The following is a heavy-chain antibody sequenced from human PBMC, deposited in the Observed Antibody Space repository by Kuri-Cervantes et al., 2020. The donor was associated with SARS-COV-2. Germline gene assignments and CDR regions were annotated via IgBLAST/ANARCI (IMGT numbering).Heavy chain of an antibody. V-gene: IGHV4-59*01. J-gene: IGHJ4*02. CDR2: IYYSGST. CDR1: GGSISSYY. CDR3: ARVPIAAPEY. D-gene: IGHD6-13*01. Sequence: SETLSLTCTVSGGSISSYYWSWIRQPPGKGLEWIGHIYYSGSTNYNPSLKSRVTISVDTSKNQFSLQLSSVTAADTAVYYRARVPIAAPEYWGQGTLVTVSS.